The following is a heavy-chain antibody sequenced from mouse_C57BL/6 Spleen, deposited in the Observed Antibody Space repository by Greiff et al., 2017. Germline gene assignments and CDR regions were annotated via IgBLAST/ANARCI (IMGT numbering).Heavy chain of an antibody. J-gene: IGHJ2*01. CDR3: ARGWLGQRRSYYFDY. Sequence: QVQLQQPGAELVKPGASVKLSCKASGYTFTSYWMHWVKQRPGQGLEWIGMIHPNSGSTNYNEKFKSKATLTVDKSSSTAYMQLSSLTSEDAAVYYCARGWLGQRRSYYFDYWGQGTTLTVSS. D-gene: IGHD2-2*01. CDR1: GYTFTSYW. V-gene: IGHV1-64*01. CDR2: IHPNSGST.